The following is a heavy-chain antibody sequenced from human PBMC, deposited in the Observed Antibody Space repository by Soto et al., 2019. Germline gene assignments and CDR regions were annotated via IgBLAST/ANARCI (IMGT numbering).Heavy chain of an antibody. CDR3: AADRKIVGTIGAFDF. D-gene: IGHD1-26*01. J-gene: IGHJ4*02. CDR1: ADTFTSYY. V-gene: IGHV1-24*01. CDR2: SAPEEGEP. Sequence: ASVKVSCKAPADTFTSYYIHWLRQAPGKGLEWMGRSAPEEGEPIYPQKFQGRVSMAEDPSTDTAYMELTSLRFEDTAVYFCAADRKIVGTIGAFDFWGQGTLVTVSS.